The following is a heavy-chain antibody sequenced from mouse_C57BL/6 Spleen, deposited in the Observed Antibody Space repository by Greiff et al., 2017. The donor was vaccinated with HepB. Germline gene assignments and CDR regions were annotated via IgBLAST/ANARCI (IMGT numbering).Heavy chain of an antibody. J-gene: IGHJ3*01. V-gene: IGHV1-64*01. CDR2: IHPNSGST. CDR3: ARSDMAYSNYDWFAY. Sequence: QVQLQQPGAELVKPGASVKLSCKASGYTFTSYWMHWVKQRPGQGLEWIGMIHPNSGSTNYNEKFKSKATLTVDKSSSTAYMQLSSLTSEDSAVYYCARSDMAYSNYDWFAYWGQGTLVTVSA. D-gene: IGHD2-5*01. CDR1: GYTFTSYW.